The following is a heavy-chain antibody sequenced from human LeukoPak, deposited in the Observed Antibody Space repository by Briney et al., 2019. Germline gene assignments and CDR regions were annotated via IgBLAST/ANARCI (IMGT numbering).Heavy chain of an antibody. CDR3: AKDLYADADY. J-gene: IGHJ4*02. Sequence: GGSLRLSCAASGFTFSSYGMSWVRQAPGKGLEWVAVISYDGSEKYYADSVKGRFTISRDNSKNMLYLQMNSLRVEDTAVYYCAKDLYADADYWGQGTLVTVSP. CDR2: ISYDGSEK. CDR1: GFTFSSYG. V-gene: IGHV3-30*18. D-gene: IGHD2/OR15-2a*01.